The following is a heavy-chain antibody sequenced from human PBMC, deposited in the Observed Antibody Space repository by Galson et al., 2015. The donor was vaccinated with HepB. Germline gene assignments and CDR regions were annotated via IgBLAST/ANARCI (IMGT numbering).Heavy chain of an antibody. D-gene: IGHD2-8*01. J-gene: IGHJ5*02. CDR2: IRGSGGST. V-gene: IGHV3-23*01. CDR3: AKIMVYAMGADWFDP. CDR1: GFTFSSYA. Sequence: SLRLSCAASGFTFSSYAMSWVRQAPGKGLGWVAAIRGSGGSTYYADSEKGRFTISRDNSKNTLYLQMNSLRAEDTAVYYCAKIMVYAMGADWFDPWGQGTLVTVSS.